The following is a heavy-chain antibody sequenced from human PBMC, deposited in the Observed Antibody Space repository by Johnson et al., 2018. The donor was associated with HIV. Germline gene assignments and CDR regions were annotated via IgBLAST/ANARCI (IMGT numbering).Heavy chain of an antibody. Sequence: VQLVESGGGVVRPGRSLRLSCTASGFTFSNYPMHWVRQAPGKGLEWVAIMWYDGSQIGYADSVKGRFTISRDSSRDTLYLQMSSLKPEDTAVYYCTRVRPNPTVTTRGAAFDIWGQGTMVTVSS. CDR3: TRVRPNPTVTTRGAAFDI. D-gene: IGHD4-17*01. CDR2: MWYDGSQI. V-gene: IGHV3-30*04. CDR1: GFTFSNYP. J-gene: IGHJ3*02.